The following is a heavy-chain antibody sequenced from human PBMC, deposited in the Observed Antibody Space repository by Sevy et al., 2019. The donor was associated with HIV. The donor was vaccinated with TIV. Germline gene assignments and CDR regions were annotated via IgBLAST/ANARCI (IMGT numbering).Heavy chain of an antibody. V-gene: IGHV4-34*01. CDR2: INHSGST. D-gene: IGHD5-18*01. Sequence: SETLSLTCAVYGGSFSGYYWIWIRQPPGKGLEWIGEINHSGSTNYNPSLKSRVTISVDTSKNQFSLKLSSVTAADTAVYYCARGGGYSYGYYYYYYGMDVWGQGTTVTVSS. CDR3: ARGGGYSYGYYYYYYGMDV. CDR1: GGSFSGYY. J-gene: IGHJ6*02.